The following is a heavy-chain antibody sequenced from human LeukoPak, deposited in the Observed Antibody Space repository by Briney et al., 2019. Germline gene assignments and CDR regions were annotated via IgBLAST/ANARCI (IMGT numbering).Heavy chain of an antibody. CDR2: ISSSSSTI. V-gene: IGHV3-48*01. CDR1: GFTFSSYS. CDR3: ARDSHGSGSYYSYYYYYGMDV. Sequence: GESLKISCAASGFTFSSYSMNWVRQAPGKGLEWVSYISSSSSTIYYADSVKGRFTISRDNAKNSLYLQMNSLRAEDTAVYYCARDSHGSGSYYSYYYYYGMDVWGQGTTVTVSS. J-gene: IGHJ6*02. D-gene: IGHD3-10*01.